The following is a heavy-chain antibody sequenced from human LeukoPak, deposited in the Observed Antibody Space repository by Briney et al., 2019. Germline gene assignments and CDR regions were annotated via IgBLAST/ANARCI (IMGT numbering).Heavy chain of an antibody. CDR2: ISSTGGTA. Sequence: GGSLRLSGAASGFTFSSFGMSWVRQAPGKGLEWVSAISSTGGTAYYADSVKGRFTISRDNSKNTLYLQMNSLRAEDTAVYYCARSARGDYGGAFDIWGQGTLVTVSS. CDR3: ARSARGDYGGAFDI. V-gene: IGHV3-23*01. D-gene: IGHD4-17*01. CDR1: GFTFSSFG. J-gene: IGHJ4*02.